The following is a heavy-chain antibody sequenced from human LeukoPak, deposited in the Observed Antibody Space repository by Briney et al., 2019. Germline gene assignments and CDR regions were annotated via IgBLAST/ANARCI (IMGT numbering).Heavy chain of an antibody. CDR1: GGTFSSYA. D-gene: IGHD3-22*01. Sequence: ASVKVSCKASGGTFSSYAISWVRQAPGQGLEWMGWISAYNGNTNYAQKLQGRVTMTTDTSTSTAYMELRSLRSDDTAVYYCARRTIGYYYDSSGSYYFDYWGQGTLVTVSS. CDR2: ISAYNGNT. J-gene: IGHJ4*02. V-gene: IGHV1-18*01. CDR3: ARRTIGYYYDSSGSYYFDY.